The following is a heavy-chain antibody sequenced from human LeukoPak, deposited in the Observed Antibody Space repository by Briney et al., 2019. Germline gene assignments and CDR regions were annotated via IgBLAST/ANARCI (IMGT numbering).Heavy chain of an antibody. D-gene: IGHD6-19*01. J-gene: IGHJ4*02. Sequence: GGSLRLSCAASGFIFSNYAMSWVRQAQRKGLEWVSGINISGDRRFYADSVKGRFTISRDNSKNTLYLQMNSLRAEDTAVYYCARGWYNFDYWGQGTRVTVSS. V-gene: IGHV3-23*01. CDR2: INISGDRR. CDR3: ARGWYNFDY. CDR1: GFIFSNYA.